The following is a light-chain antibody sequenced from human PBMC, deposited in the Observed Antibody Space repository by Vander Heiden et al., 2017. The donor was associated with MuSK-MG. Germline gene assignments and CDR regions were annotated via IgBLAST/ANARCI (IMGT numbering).Light chain of an antibody. V-gene: IGLV2-11*01. J-gene: IGLJ2*01. CDR1: SSDVGGSND. CDR3: CSYAGSYTYVV. CDR2: DVS. Sequence: QSAPTQPRPVSGSPGQSVTISCTGTSSDVGGSNDVSWYQQHPGKAPNLMIYDVSKRPSGVPDRFSGSKSGNTASLTISGLQAEDEADYYCCSYAGSYTYVVFGGGTKLTVL.